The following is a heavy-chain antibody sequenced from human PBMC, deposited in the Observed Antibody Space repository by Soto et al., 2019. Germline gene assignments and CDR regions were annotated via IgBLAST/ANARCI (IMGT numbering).Heavy chain of an antibody. V-gene: IGHV1-18*01. CDR3: ARDFRIKIFGVVNPDYYYYMDV. CDR1: GYTFTSYG. J-gene: IGHJ6*03. CDR2: ISAYNGNT. D-gene: IGHD3-3*01. Sequence: ASVKVSCKASGYTFTSYGISWVRQAPGQGLEWMGWISAYNGNTNYAQKLQGRVTMTTDTSTSTAYMELRSLRSDDTAVYYRARDFRIKIFGVVNPDYYYYMDVWGKGTTVTVS.